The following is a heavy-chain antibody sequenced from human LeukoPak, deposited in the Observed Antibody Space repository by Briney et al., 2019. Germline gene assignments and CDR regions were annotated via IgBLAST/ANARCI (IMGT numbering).Heavy chain of an antibody. CDR2: SYYSGST. J-gene: IGHJ5*02. Sequence: SETLSLTCTVSGGSISSSSYYWGWIRQPPGKGLEWIGTSYYSGSTYYNPSLKGRVAISLDSSKNQFSLQLSSVTAADTAVYYCARVKFIVGATRHNWFDPWGQGTLVTVSS. V-gene: IGHV4-39*01. CDR3: ARVKFIVGATRHNWFDP. CDR1: GGSISSSSYY. D-gene: IGHD1-26*01.